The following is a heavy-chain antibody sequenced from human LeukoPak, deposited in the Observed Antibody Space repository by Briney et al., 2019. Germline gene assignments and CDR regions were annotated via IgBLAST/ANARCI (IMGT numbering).Heavy chain of an antibody. V-gene: IGHV1-2*02. J-gene: IGHJ5*01. CDR1: GYTFTSYG. D-gene: IGHD2-8*02. CDR2: INPRNGAT. CDR3: ARDPRDTGGAYDS. Sequence: GASVKVSCKASGYTFTSYGISWVRQAPGQGPEWMGYINPRNGATDYSQKFQGRLSMTRDTSISTAYMEVSSLRSDDTALYYCARDPRDTGGAYDSWGQGTLLTVSS.